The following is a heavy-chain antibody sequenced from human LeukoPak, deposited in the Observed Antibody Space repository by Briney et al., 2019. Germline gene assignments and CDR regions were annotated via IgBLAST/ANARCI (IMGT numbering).Heavy chain of an antibody. V-gene: IGHV3-23*01. D-gene: IGHD3-9*01. CDR2: ISGSGSST. J-gene: IGHJ4*02. Sequence: PGGSLRLSCAASGFTFSSYAMSWVRQAPGKGLEWVSAISGSGSSTYYADSVKGRFTISRDNSKNTLYLQMNSLRAEDTAVYYCAKGGLRYFDWLPYYFDYWGQGTLVTVSS. CDR3: AKGGLRYFDWLPYYFDY. CDR1: GFTFSSYA.